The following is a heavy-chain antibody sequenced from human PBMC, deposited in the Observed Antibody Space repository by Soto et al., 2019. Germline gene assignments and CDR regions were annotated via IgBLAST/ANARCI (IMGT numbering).Heavy chain of an antibody. D-gene: IGHD6-25*01. CDR2: IYPGDSDT. J-gene: IGHJ6*02. V-gene: IGHV5-51*01. CDR1: GYTFTNYW. CDR3: AAAIFYYGMDV. Sequence: PGESPKISCKGSGYTFTNYWIGWVRQMPGKGPEWMGIIYPGDSDTKYNPSFQGQVTISADKSITTTYLQWSSLKASDTAIYYCAAAIFYYGMDVWGQGTTVIVS.